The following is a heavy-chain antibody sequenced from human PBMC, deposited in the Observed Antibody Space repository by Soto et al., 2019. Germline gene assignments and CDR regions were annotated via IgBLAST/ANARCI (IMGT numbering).Heavy chain of an antibody. CDR3: ARDPSYYGMDV. V-gene: IGHV1-3*05. CDR1: GYTFTSYA. J-gene: IGHJ6*02. CDR2: INAGNGNT. Sequence: QVQLVQSGAEEKKPGASVKISCKASGYTFTSYAMHWVRQAPGQRLEWMGWINAGNGNTKYSQKFQGRVTITRDTSASTAYMELSSLRSEDTAVYYCARDPSYYGMDVWGQGTTVTVSS.